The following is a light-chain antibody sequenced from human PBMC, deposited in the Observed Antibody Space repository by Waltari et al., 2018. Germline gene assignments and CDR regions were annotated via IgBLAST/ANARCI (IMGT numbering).Light chain of an antibody. Sequence: EIVLTPSPGTLSLSPGERATLSCRASQSVGKYLVCYQQKPGQAPRLLIYDASTRATGIPDMFSGSGSGTDFSLTISRLEPEDFAVYYWQKYVNLPATFGQGTRVEIK. V-gene: IGKV3-20*01. CDR1: QSVGKY. CDR3: QKYVNLPAT. J-gene: IGKJ1*01. CDR2: DAS.